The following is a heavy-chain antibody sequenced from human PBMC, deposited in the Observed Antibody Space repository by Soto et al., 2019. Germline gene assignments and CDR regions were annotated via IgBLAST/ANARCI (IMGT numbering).Heavy chain of an antibody. D-gene: IGHD3-3*01. CDR1: GGSISSSSYY. J-gene: IGHJ6*02. Sequence: KTSETLSLTCTVSGGSISSSSYYWGWIRQPPGKGLEWIGSIYYSGSTYYNPSLKSRVTISVDTSKNQFSLKLSSVTAADTAVYYCARQSDYDFWSGYYTHYYGMDVWGQGTTVTVSS. CDR3: ARQSDYDFWSGYYTHYYGMDV. CDR2: IYYSGST. V-gene: IGHV4-39*01.